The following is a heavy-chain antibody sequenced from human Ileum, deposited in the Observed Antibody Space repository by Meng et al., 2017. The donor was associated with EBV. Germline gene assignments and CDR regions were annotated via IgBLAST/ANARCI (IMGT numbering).Heavy chain of an antibody. J-gene: IGHJ4*02. CDR1: GYNFTSYG. CDR2: ISAYNGNT. V-gene: IGHV1-18*01. D-gene: IGHD2-15*01. CDR3: ARDLTYCSGGSCYPTTIDY. Sequence: QVQLVQSGAEVKTPGXSVKVSFKASGYNFTSYGISWVRQAPGQGLEWMGWISAYNGNTNYAQKLQGRVTMTTDTSTSTAYMELRSLRSDDTAVYYCARDLTYCSGGSCYPTTIDYWGQGTLVTVSS.